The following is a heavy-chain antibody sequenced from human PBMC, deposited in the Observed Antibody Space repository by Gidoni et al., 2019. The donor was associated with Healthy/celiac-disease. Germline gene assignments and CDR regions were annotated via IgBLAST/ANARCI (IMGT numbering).Heavy chain of an antibody. Sequence: QLQLQESGPGLVKPSETLSLTCTVSGGSISSSSYYWGWLRQPPGKGLEWIGSIYYSGSTYYNPSLKSRVTISVDTSKNQFSLKLSSVTAADTAVYYCATRVTVTTDSDAFDIWGQGTMVTVSS. J-gene: IGHJ3*02. CDR2: IYYSGST. D-gene: IGHD4-17*01. CDR1: GGSISSSSYY. CDR3: ATRVTVTTDSDAFDI. V-gene: IGHV4-39*01.